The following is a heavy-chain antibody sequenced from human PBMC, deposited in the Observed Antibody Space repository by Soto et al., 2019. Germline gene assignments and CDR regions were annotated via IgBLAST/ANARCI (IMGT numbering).Heavy chain of an antibody. CDR1: GFTFSSYG. J-gene: IGHJ5*02. Sequence: GGSLRLSCAASGFTFSSYGMHWVRQAPGKGLEWVAVISYDGSNKYYADSVKGRFTISRDNSKNTLYLQMNSLRAEDLGVYDCAESSYKLWFVERDWFDPWSQGTLVTVSS. V-gene: IGHV3-30*18. CDR2: ISYDGSNK. D-gene: IGHD3-10*01. CDR3: AESSYKLWFVERDWFDP.